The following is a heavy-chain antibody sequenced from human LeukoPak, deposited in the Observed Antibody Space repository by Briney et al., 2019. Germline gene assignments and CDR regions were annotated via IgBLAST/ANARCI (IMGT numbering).Heavy chain of an antibody. CDR3: AMLKNP. CDR1: GFTFSSYA. V-gene: IGHV3-30-3*01. D-gene: IGHD4/OR15-4a*01. Sequence: PGGSLRLSCAASGFTFSSYAMHWVRQAPGKGLEWVAVISYDGSNKYYADSVKGRFTISRDNSKNTLYLQMDSLRAEDTGVYYCAMLKNPWGQGTLVTVSS. J-gene: IGHJ5*02. CDR2: ISYDGSNK.